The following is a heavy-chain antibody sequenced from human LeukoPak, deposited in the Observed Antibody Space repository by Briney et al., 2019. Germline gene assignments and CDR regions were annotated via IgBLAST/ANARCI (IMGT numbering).Heavy chain of an antibody. CDR2: SISSSSYI. D-gene: IGHD1-14*01. J-gene: IGHJ3*02. V-gene: IGHV3-21*01. CDR1: GFTFSRYS. Sequence: PGVSLRLSCAASGFTFSRYSMNWVRQPPGEGLEWVSSSISSSSYIYYADSVKGRFTISRDNAKNSLYLQMNSLRAEDPAVYDCAREARPDDAFDIWSQGTMVTVSS. CDR3: AREARPDDAFDI.